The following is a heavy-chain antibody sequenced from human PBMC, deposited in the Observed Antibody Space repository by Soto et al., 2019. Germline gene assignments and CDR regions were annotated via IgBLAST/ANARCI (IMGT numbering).Heavy chain of an antibody. J-gene: IGHJ5*02. Sequence: SETLSLTCTVSGGSISSGGYYWSWIRPHPGQGLVGIGDIYNSGSTYYNPSLKSRVNISVDTSKNQFSLKLSSVTAADTAVYYCARVMEDIAAVVAAHGPWFDPWGQGTLVTVS. CDR1: GGSISSGGYY. V-gene: IGHV4-31*03. D-gene: IGHD2-15*01. CDR3: ARVMEDIAAVVAAHGPWFDP. CDR2: IYNSGST.